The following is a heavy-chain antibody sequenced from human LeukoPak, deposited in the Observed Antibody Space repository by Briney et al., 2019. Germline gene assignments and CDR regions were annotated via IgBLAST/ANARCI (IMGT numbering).Heavy chain of an antibody. D-gene: IGHD4/OR15-4a*01. V-gene: IGHV4-30-2*01. J-gene: IGHJ2*01. CDR3: AREGGDMVLTYFDL. Sequence: SQTLSLTCTVSGGSISSGGYYWSWIRQPPGMGLEWIGYIYHGGSSYYNPSLKSRVTISVDRSKNQFSVKLSSVTAADTAVYYCAREGGDMVLTYFDLWGRGTLVTVSS. CDR2: IYHGGSS. CDR1: GGSISSGGYY.